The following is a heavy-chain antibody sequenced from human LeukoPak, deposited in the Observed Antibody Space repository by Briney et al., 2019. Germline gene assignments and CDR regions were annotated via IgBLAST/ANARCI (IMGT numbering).Heavy chain of an antibody. D-gene: IGHD3-3*01. V-gene: IGHV4-39*01. CDR2: IYYSGST. Sequence: SETLSLTCTVSGGSVSSGDYYWSWIRQPPGKGLEWIGSIYYSGSTLYNPSLKSRVTISVDTSKNQFSLRLSSVTAADTAVYYCASPPTVYDFWSGSWGQGTLVTVSS. J-gene: IGHJ5*02. CDR1: GGSVSSGDYY. CDR3: ASPPTVYDFWSGS.